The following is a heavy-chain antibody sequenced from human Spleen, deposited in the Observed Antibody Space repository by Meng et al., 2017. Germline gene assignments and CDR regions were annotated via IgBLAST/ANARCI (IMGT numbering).Heavy chain of an antibody. D-gene: IGHD6-13*01. J-gene: IGHJ4*02. Sequence: QVQLVQSGAEVKTPGASVKVSCKPSGYPFAAYWIPWLRQAPGQGLEWMGRIDPNNDHTQYAQNFQGRVTMTSDTSISTVYMELNGLRSDDTAVYYCARDEDISAAGKLFGDYWGQGTLVTVSS. V-gene: IGHV1-2*06. CDR1: GYPFAAYW. CDR2: IDPNNDHT. CDR3: ARDEDISAAGKLFGDY.